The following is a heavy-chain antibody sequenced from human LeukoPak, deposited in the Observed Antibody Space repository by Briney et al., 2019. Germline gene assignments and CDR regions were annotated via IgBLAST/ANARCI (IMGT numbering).Heavy chain of an antibody. V-gene: IGHV3-30*18. Sequence: PGGSLRLSCAASGFTFSSYGMHWVRQAPGKGLEWVAVISYDGSNKYYADSVKGRFTISRDNSKNTLYLQMNSLRAEDTAVYYCAKDGSLAFDGRYGMDVWGQGTTVTVSS. CDR1: GFTFSSYG. D-gene: IGHD3-10*01. CDR2: ISYDGSNK. J-gene: IGHJ6*02. CDR3: AKDGSLAFDGRYGMDV.